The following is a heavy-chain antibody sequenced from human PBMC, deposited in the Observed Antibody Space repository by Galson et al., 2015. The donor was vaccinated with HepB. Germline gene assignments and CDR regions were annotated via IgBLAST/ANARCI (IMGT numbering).Heavy chain of an antibody. D-gene: IGHD6-19*01. J-gene: IGHJ4*02. CDR3: ARETGGLGLSYSSGWYWVDY. Sequence: CAISGDSVSSNSAAWNWIRQSPSRGLEWLGRTYYRSKWYNDYAVSVKSRITINPDTSKNQFSLQLNSVTPEDTAVYYCARETGGLGLSYSSGWYWVDYWGQGTLVTVSS. V-gene: IGHV6-1*01. CDR1: GDSVSSNSAA. CDR2: TYYRSKWYN.